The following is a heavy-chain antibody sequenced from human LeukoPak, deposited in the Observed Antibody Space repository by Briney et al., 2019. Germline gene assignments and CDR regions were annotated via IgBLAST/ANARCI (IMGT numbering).Heavy chain of an antibody. CDR1: GDSVSNNLVA. J-gene: IGHJ3*01. V-gene: IGHV6-1*01. CDR3: ARQRSRALDL. D-gene: IGHD1-1*01. CDR2: TYFGSKWYN. Sequence: SQTLSLTCAISGDSVSNNLVAWNWIRQSPSRGLEWLGRTYFGSKWYNDYAMSVKSRITINPDTSKNQFSLQLNSVTPEDTAVYFCARQRSRALDLWGQGTMVTVSS.